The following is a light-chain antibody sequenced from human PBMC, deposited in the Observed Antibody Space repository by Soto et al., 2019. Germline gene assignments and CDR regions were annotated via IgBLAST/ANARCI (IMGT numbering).Light chain of an antibody. J-gene: IGKJ3*01. CDR3: QQGFT. Sequence: EIVMTQSPATLSVSPGERATLSCRASQSVSSNLAWYQQKPGQAPRLLIYGASTRATGIPARFSGSGSGTEFTLTISSLQSEDFAVYYCQQGFTFGPGTKVDI. CDR2: GAS. CDR1: QSVSSN. V-gene: IGKV3-15*01.